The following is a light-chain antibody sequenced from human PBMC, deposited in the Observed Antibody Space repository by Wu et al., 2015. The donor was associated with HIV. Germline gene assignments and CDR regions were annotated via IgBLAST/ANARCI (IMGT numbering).Light chain of an antibody. CDR2: SI. V-gene: IGKV1-39*01. CDR1: RPIRHL. J-gene: IGKJ1*01. CDR3: QQSYQTPMWT. Sequence: TISCSGEVRPIRHLCKLVSAETRECPKTPYLCSIQIAKWVPPRFSGSGSGTDFTLTINSLQPADFATYYCQQSYQTPMWTFGQGTKVETK.